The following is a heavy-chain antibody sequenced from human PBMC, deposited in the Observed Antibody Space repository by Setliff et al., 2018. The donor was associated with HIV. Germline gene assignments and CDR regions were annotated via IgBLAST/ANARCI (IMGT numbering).Heavy chain of an antibody. CDR1: GFSFRSYW. CDR2: VKQDGTET. V-gene: IGHV3-7*03. J-gene: IGHJ4*02. CDR3: ATGFGGAARFDY. D-gene: IGHD6-25*01. Sequence: LRLSCAASGFSFRSYWMSWVRQAPGKGLESVANVKQDGTETLYVDSVKGRFTISRDDSKNTLYLQMNSLKSEDTAVYYCATGFGGAARFDYWGQGTLVTVSS.